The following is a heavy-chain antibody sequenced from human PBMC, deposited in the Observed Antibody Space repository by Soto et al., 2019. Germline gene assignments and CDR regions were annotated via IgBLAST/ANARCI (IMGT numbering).Heavy chain of an antibody. D-gene: IGHD5-12*01. CDR3: AKGDNLGPKTGYAFDP. J-gene: IGHJ5*02. V-gene: IGHV6-1*01. Sequence: LQPLLLTCAISGDSVSSTTASWNWIRQSPSRGLEWLGRTYFRSKWYNDYAVSVKSRIIINPDTSNNQFSLQLNSVTPEDTAVYFCAKGDNLGPKTGYAFDPWGQGIMVTVSS. CDR2: TYFRSKWYN. CDR1: GDSVSSTTAS.